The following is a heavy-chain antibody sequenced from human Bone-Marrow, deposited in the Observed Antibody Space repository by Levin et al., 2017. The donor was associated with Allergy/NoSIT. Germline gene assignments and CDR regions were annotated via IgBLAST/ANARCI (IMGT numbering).Heavy chain of an antibody. CDR1: GASISSYH. J-gene: IGHJ6*02. CDR2: IYYSGST. CDR3: AKDRVVTSSGTYYYYGMAV. D-gene: IGHD2-21*02. Sequence: SQTLSLTCIVSGASISSYHWSWIRQPPGKGLEWIGYIYYSGSTNYNPSLKSQVTMSVDTSRNQFSLTLNSVSAADTAVYYCAKDRVVTSSGTYYYYGMAVWGQGITVSVSS. V-gene: IGHV4-59*01.